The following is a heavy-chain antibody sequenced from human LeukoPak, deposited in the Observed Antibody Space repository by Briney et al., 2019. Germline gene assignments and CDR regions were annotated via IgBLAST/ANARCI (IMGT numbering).Heavy chain of an antibody. CDR2: INHSGST. D-gene: IGHD6-13*01. V-gene: IGHV4-34*01. J-gene: IGHJ6*03. Sequence: SETLSLTCAVYGGSFSGYYWSWIRQPPGKGLEWIGEINHSGSTNYNPSLKSRVTISVDTSKNQFSLKLSSVTAADTAVYFCARDDLQLVRRLGGTTEYYYYYYMDVWGKGTTVTVSS. CDR3: ARDDLQLVRRLGGTTEYYYYYYMDV. CDR1: GGSFSGYY.